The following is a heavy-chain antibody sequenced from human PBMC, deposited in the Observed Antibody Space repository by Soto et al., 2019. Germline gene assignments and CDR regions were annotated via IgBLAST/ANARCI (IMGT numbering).Heavy chain of an antibody. CDR1: GGSFSGYY. CDR2: INHSGST. Sequence: SETLSLTCAVYGGSFSGYYWSWIRQPPGKGLEWIGEINHSGSTNYNPSLKSRVTISVDTSKNQFSLKLSSVTAADTAVYYCARGSYGIVVVPAQPRSHFDCWGQGTRGTVSS. CDR3: ARGSYGIVVVPAQPRSHFDC. J-gene: IGHJ4*02. V-gene: IGHV4-34*01. D-gene: IGHD2-2*01.